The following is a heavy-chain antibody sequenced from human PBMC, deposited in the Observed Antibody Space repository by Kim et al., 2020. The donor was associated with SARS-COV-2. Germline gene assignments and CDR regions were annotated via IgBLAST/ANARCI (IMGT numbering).Heavy chain of an antibody. J-gene: IGHJ6*02. CDR3: ARGLVQGYYDFWSGYFPGPRGMDV. CDR1: GGSFSGYY. Sequence: SETLSLTCAVYGGSFSGYYWSWIRQPPGKGLEWIGEINHSGSTNYNPSLKSRVTISVDTSKNQFSLKLSSVTAADTAVYYCARGLVQGYYDFWSGYFPGPRGMDVCGQGTTVTVSS. CDR2: INHSGST. V-gene: IGHV4-34*01. D-gene: IGHD3-3*01.